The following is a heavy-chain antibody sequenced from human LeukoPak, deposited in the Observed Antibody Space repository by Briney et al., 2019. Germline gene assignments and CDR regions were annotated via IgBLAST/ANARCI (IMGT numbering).Heavy chain of an antibody. D-gene: IGHD4-17*01. V-gene: IGHV3-21*01. Sequence: PGGSLRLSCAASGFTFSSYSMNWVRQAPGKGLEWVSSISSSSSYIYYPDSVKGRFTISRDNAKNSLYLQMNSLRAEDTAVYYCARDQPLTTVTTFFDYWGQGTLVTVSS. CDR3: ARDQPLTTVTTFFDY. CDR1: GFTFSSYS. J-gene: IGHJ4*02. CDR2: ISSSSSYI.